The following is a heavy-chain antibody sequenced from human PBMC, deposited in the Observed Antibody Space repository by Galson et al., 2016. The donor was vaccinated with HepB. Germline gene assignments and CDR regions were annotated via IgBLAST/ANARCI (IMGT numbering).Heavy chain of an antibody. J-gene: IGHJ6*04. CDR1: GLTFDGCV. Sequence: SLRLSCAASGLTFDGCVMHWVRQAPGKGLEWVSSITYNGDRIGYADSVKGRFTVSRDNAKNSLFLQLNSLRAEDTAVYYCARDGCSTTTCYSDYYYYHGLDVWGKGTTVTVSS. V-gene: IGHV3-9*01. CDR2: ITYNGDRI. CDR3: ARDGCSTTTCYSDYYYYHGLDV. D-gene: IGHD2-2*01.